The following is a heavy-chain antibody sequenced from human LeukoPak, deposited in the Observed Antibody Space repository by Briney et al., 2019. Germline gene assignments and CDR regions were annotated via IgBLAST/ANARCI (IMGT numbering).Heavy chain of an antibody. D-gene: IGHD3-10*01. Sequence: SETLSLTCAVYGGSYSGYYWSWIRQPPGKGLEWIGEINHSGSTNYNPSLKSRVTISVDKSKNQFSLKLSSVTAADTAVYYCARAELLWFGELLVLDAFDIWGQGTMVTVSS. CDR2: INHSGST. J-gene: IGHJ3*02. V-gene: IGHV4-34*01. CDR3: ARAELLWFGELLVLDAFDI. CDR1: GGSYSGYY.